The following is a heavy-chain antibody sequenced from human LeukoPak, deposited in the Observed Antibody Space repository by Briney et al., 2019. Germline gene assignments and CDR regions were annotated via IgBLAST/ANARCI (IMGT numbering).Heavy chain of an antibody. V-gene: IGHV1-18*01. J-gene: IGHJ4*02. CDR1: GGTLTSFA. Sequence: ASVKVSCKASGGTLTSFAIAWVRQAPGQGLEWMGWISAYNGNTNYAQKLQGRVTMTTDTSTSTAYMELRSLRSDDTAVYCCARIDGAYYYDSSGYYVYWGQGTLVTVSS. CDR2: ISAYNGNT. CDR3: ARIDGAYYYDSSGYYVY. D-gene: IGHD3-22*01.